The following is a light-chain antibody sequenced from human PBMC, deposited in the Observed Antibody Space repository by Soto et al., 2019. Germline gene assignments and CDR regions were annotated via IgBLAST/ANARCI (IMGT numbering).Light chain of an antibody. CDR2: TNN. CDR3: AAWDDRLTGRMV. J-gene: IGLJ2*01. CDR1: SSNIGSNT. Sequence: QSVLTQPPSASAAPGQRVTISCSGSSSNIGSNTVNWYQQLPGMAPKVVIYTNNQRPSGVPDRFSGSKSGTSASLAISGLQSDDEADYYCAAWDDRLTGRMVFGGGTKLTVL. V-gene: IGLV1-44*01.